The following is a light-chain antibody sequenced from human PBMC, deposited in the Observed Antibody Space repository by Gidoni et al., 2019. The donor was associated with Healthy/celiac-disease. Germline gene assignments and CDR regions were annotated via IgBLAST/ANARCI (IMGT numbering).Light chain of an antibody. CDR2: GAS. Sequence: EIVMTQSPAPLSVSPGGRATLSCRARRSVSSNLAWYQQKPSQAPRLLIYGASTRATGIPAMFSGSGSGKEFTLTISILQSEDFAVYYCQQYNNWLTFGGGTKVEIK. CDR3: QQYNNWLT. CDR1: RSVSSN. J-gene: IGKJ4*01. V-gene: IGKV3-15*01.